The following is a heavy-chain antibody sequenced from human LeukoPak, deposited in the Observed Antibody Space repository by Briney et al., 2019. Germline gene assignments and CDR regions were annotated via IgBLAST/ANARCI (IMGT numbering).Heavy chain of an antibody. J-gene: IGHJ4*02. V-gene: IGHV4-59*01. CDR1: GGSISSYY. Sequence: PETLSLTCTVSGGSISSYYWSWIRQPPGKGLEWIGYIYYSGTTNYNPSLKSRVTISVDTSKNQFSLKLSSVTAADTAVYYCARGVYIAAAQYGYWGQGTLVSVSS. CDR3: ARGVYIAAAQYGY. CDR2: IYYSGTT. D-gene: IGHD6-13*01.